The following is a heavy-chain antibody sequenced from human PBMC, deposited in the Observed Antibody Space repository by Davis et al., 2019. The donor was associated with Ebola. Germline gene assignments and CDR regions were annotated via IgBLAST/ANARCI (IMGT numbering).Heavy chain of an antibody. CDR2: INPNSGGT. V-gene: IGHV1-2*04. CDR1: GYTFTSYY. D-gene: IGHD3-3*01. Sequence: ASVKVSCKASGYTFTSYYMHWVRQAPGQGLEWMGWINPNSGGTNYAQKFQGWVTMTRDTSISTAYMELSRLRSDDTAVYYCARSPKDYDFWSGYSPGDFDYWGQGTLVTVSS. J-gene: IGHJ4*02. CDR3: ARSPKDYDFWSGYSPGDFDY.